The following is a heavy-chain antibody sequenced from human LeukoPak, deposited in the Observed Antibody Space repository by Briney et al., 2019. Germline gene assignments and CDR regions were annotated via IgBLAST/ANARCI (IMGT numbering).Heavy chain of an antibody. CDR1: GFTVSSDY. CDR3: ARARINPYLHPYYFDY. J-gene: IGHJ4*02. D-gene: IGHD2/OR15-2a*01. CDR2: IYSGGTT. V-gene: IGHV3-53*01. Sequence: PGGSLRLSCAASGFTVSSDYMSWVRQAPGKGLEWVSVIYSGGTTYYADSVKGRFTISRDNSKNTLYLQMNSLRAEDTAVYYWARARINPYLHPYYFDYWGQGTLVTVSS.